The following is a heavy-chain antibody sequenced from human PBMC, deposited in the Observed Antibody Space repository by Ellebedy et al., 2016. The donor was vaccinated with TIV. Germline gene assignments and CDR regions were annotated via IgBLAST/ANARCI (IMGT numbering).Heavy chain of an antibody. V-gene: IGHV3-21*01. CDR1: GFTFSSYS. D-gene: IGHD5-12*01. CDR3: ARDPNSPGDTGYGDY. CDR2: ISSSSSYI. Sequence: GESLKISCAASGFTFSSYSMNWVRQAPGKGLEWVSFISSSSSYIYYADSLKGRFTISRDNAKNSLYLQMNSLRAEDTAVYYCARDPNSPGDTGYGDYWGQGVVVTVST. J-gene: IGHJ4*02.